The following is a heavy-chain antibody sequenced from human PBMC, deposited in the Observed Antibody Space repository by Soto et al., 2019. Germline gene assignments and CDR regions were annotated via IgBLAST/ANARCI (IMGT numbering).Heavy chain of an antibody. V-gene: IGHV3-23*01. CDR3: AKGHASGS. D-gene: IGHD6-25*01. CDR1: GFTFRTYA. CDR2: ISNSGGRT. Sequence: EVQLLESGGGFVQPGGSLRLSCVVSGFTFRTYAMTWVRQAPGKGLEWVSFISNSGGRTNYADSVRGRFTTSRDNSKNTLYLQMNSLRAEDTALYYCAKGHASGSWDPGTQVTVSS. J-gene: IGHJ5*02.